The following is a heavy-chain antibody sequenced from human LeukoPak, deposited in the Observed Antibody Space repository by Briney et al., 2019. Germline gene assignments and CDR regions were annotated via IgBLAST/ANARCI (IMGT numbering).Heavy chain of an antibody. Sequence: PGGSLRLSCAASGFTFSSYWMSWVRQAPGKGLEWVANIKQDGSEKYYVDSVKGRFTISRDNAKNSLYLQMNSLRAEDTAVYYCARASTVTTTTHPYFDYWGQGTLVTVSS. J-gene: IGHJ4*02. CDR2: IKQDGSEK. CDR3: ARASTVTTTTHPYFDY. D-gene: IGHD4-17*01. V-gene: IGHV3-7*01. CDR1: GFTFSSYW.